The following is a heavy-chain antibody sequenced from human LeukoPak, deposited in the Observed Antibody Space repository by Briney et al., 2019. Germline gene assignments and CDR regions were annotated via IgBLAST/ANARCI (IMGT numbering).Heavy chain of an antibody. Sequence: KSSETLSLTCTVSGGSISSYHWSWTRQPAGKGLEWIGRIYTSGSTNYNPSLKRRVTMSLDTSKNQFSLKVTSVTAADTALYYCARDLSPLYGRYYYYHMDVWGKGTTVTVSS. V-gene: IGHV4-4*07. CDR2: IYTSGST. CDR1: GGSISSYH. CDR3: ARDLSPLYGRYYYYHMDV. J-gene: IGHJ6*03. D-gene: IGHD4-17*01.